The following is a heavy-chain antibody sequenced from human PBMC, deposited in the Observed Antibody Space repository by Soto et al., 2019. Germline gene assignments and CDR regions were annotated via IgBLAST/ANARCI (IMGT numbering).Heavy chain of an antibody. CDR3: AKDPLRFGYYTSHFDY. V-gene: IGHV3-9*01. D-gene: IGHD3-3*01. Sequence: GGSLRLSCAASGFTFDDYAMHWVRQAPGKGLEWVSGISWNSGSIGYADSVKGRFTISRDNAKNSLYLQMNSLRAEDTALYYCAKDPLRFGYYTSHFDYWGQGTLVTVSS. CDR2: ISWNSGSI. J-gene: IGHJ4*02. CDR1: GFTFDDYA.